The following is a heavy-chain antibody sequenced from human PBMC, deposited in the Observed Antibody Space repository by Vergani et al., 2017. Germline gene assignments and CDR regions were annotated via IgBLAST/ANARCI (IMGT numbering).Heavy chain of an antibody. J-gene: IGHJ6*03. D-gene: IGHD4-11*01. CDR1: GFTFSSYA. Sequence: EVQLLESGGGLVQPGGSLRLSCAASGFTFSSYATDWVRRAPGKGLEWVSGISDGGTNTYYAASVKSRFIIYRDNSKKTLYLQMNSLRAEDPAVYYCAKGSKYINYYHYYMDVWGKGTPVTVSS. V-gene: IGHV3-23*01. CDR3: AKGSKYINYYHYYMDV. CDR2: ISDGGTNT.